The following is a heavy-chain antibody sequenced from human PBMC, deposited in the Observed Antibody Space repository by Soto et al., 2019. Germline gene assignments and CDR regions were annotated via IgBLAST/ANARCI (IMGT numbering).Heavy chain of an antibody. J-gene: IGHJ4*02. CDR3: ARQLFVYYDSSGYYDLDY. V-gene: IGHV4-39*01. CDR2: IYYSGST. CDR1: GGSISSSSYY. D-gene: IGHD3-22*01. Sequence: PSETLSLTCTVSGGSISSSSYYWGWIRQPPGKGLEWIGSIYYSGSTYYNPSLKSRVTISVDTSKNQFSLKLSSVTAADTAVYYCARQLFVYYDSSGYYDLDYWGQGTLVTVSS.